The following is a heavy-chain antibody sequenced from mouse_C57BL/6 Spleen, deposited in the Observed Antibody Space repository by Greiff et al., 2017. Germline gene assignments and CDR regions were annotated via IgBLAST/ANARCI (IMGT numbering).Heavy chain of an antibody. CDR2: INPNNGGT. CDR3: AIEGRRYFDV. Sequence: VQLQQSGPELVKPGASVKMSCKASGYTFTDYNMHWVKQSHGKSLEWIGYINPNNGGTSYNQKFKGKATLTVNKSSSTAYMELRGLTSEDSAVYCCAIEGRRYFDVWGTGTTVTVSS. J-gene: IGHJ1*03. CDR1: GYTFTDYN. V-gene: IGHV1-22*01.